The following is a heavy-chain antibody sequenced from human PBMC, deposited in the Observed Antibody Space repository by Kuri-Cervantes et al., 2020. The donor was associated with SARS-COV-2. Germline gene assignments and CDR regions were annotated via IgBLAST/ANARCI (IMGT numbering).Heavy chain of an antibody. Sequence: ASVKVSCKASGYSFTSYSVTWARQAPGQGLEWMGWISTSIGKTNYAEKFQGRVTMTADTSTTTAYMELRGLRYDDTAVYYCVRDYGYSSGLGADYWGPGTLVTVSS. CDR2: ISTSIGKT. V-gene: IGHV1-18*01. J-gene: IGHJ4*02. CDR1: GYSFTSYS. D-gene: IGHD3-22*01. CDR3: VRDYGYSSGLGADY.